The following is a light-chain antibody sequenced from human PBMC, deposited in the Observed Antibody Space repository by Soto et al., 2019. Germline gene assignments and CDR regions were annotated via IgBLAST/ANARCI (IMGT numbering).Light chain of an antibody. CDR2: DAS. J-gene: IGKJ1*01. CDR3: QQYNNWLRT. V-gene: IGKV3-11*01. Sequence: EIVLTQSPATLSLSPGERATLSCRASQSVSSYLAWYQQKPGQAPRLLIYDASNRATGIPARFSGSGSGTDFTLTISSLQSEDFAVYYCQQYNNWLRTFGQGTKVEIK. CDR1: QSVSSY.